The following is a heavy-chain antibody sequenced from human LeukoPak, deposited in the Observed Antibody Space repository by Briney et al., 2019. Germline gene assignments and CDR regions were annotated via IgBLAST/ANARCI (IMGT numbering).Heavy chain of an antibody. CDR3: AKDFEEAAAGAFDY. J-gene: IGHJ4*02. CDR2: ISYDGSNK. CDR1: GFTFSSYG. V-gene: IGHV3-30*18. Sequence: GGSLRLSCAASGFTFSSYGMHWVRQAPGKGLEWVAVISYDGSNKYYADSVKGRFTISRDNSKNTLYLQMNSLRAEDTAVYYCAKDFEEAAAGAFDYWGQGTLVTVSS. D-gene: IGHD6-13*01.